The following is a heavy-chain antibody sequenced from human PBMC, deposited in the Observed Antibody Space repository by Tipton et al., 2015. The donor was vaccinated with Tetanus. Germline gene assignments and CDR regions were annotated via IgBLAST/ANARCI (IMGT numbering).Heavy chain of an antibody. CDR2: ISPSGRS. Sequence: TLSLTCTVSGGSISSGDHQWNWIRQPPGKGLEWLAYISPSGRSNSNYSLKSRITISQDKSKNQFSLKLTSVTAADTAVYYCARANYDFPNKGPFDFWGQGILVIVSS. D-gene: IGHD3-3*01. CDR1: GGSISSGDHQ. J-gene: IGHJ4*02. V-gene: IGHV4-61*08. CDR3: ARANYDFPNKGPFDF.